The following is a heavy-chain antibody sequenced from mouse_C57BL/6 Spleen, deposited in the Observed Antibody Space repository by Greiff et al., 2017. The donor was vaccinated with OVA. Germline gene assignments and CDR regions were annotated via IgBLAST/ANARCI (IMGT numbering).Heavy chain of an antibody. J-gene: IGHJ2*01. CDR3: TTITTVVDY. CDR1: GFNIKNDY. CDR2: IDPENGDT. D-gene: IGHD1-1*01. Sequence: EVKLQESGAELVRPGASVKLSCTASGFNIKNDYMHWVKQRPEQGLEWIGWIDPENGDTEYASKFQGKATITADTSSNTAYLQLSSLTSEDTAVYYCTTITTVVDYWGQGTTLTVSS. V-gene: IGHV14-4*01.